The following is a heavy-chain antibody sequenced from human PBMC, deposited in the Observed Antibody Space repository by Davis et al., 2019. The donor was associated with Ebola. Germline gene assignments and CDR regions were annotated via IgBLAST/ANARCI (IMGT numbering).Heavy chain of an antibody. D-gene: IGHD6-19*01. CDR3: ARESDGSSAFDY. V-gene: IGHV1-18*01. CDR2: IRPYNGNT. CDR1: GYTFTTYV. J-gene: IGHJ4*02. Sequence: ASVKVSCKASGYTFTTYVIHWVRQAPGQGLEWVAWIRPYNGNTHYTQKVQDRVTVTTDTSTSTAYMELRSLRSDDTAVYYCARESDGSSAFDYWGQGTLVIVSS.